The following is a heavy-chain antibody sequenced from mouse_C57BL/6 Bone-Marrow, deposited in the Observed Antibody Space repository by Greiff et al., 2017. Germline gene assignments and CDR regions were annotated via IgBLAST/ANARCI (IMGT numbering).Heavy chain of an antibody. CDR3: AREGYGSFFDY. CDR1: GYSITSGYY. CDR2: ISYDGSN. D-gene: IGHD1-1*01. Sequence: EVKLMESGPGLVHPSQSLSLTCPVTGYSITSGYYWNWIRQFPGNKLEWMGYISYDGSNNYNPSLKNRISITRDTSKNQFFLKLNSVTTEDTATYYCAREGYGSFFDYWGQGTTLTVSS. J-gene: IGHJ2*01. V-gene: IGHV3-6*01.